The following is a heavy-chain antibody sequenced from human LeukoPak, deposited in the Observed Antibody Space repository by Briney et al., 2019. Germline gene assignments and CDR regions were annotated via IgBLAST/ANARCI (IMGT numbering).Heavy chain of an antibody. J-gene: IGHJ6*03. Sequence: PSETLSLTCTVSGGSIINYYWSWIRQSAGKGLEWLGRIYITGSTNYNPSLKSRLTMSVDTSKNQFSLNLRAVTAADTAVYYCARLKFYDSTGLSPGYYMDLWGKGIAVTVSS. CDR2: IYITGST. CDR3: ARLKFYDSTGLSPGYYMDL. D-gene: IGHD2-8*02. CDR1: GGSIINYY. V-gene: IGHV4-4*07.